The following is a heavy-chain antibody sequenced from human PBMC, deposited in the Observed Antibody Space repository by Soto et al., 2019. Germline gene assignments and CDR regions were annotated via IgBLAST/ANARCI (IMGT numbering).Heavy chain of an antibody. V-gene: IGHV2-5*02. D-gene: IGHD6-13*01. CDR2: IYWDDDK. CDR1: GFSLSTSGVG. Sequence: QITLKESGPTLVKPTQTLTLTCTFSGFSLSTSGVGVGWIRQPPGKALDWLALIYWDDDKRYSPSLKSRLTTTKDTSKNQVVLTMTHMDPVDTATYYFAHLASTALYNWFDPWGQGILVTVSS. J-gene: IGHJ5*02. CDR3: AHLASTALYNWFDP.